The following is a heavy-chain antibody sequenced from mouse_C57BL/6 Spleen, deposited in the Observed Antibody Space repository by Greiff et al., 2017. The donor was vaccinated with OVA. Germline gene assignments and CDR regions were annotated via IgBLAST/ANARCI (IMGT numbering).Heavy chain of an antibody. V-gene: IGHV1-69*01. D-gene: IGHD2-2*01. CDR1: GYTFTSYW. Sequence: QVQLQQPGAELVMPGASVKLSCKASGYTFTSYWMHWVKQRPGQGLEWIGEIDPSGSYTNYNPKFKGKSTLTVDKSSSTAYMQLSRLTSEDSAVYYCARSGDGYDGYYFDNRGQGTTLTVSS. CDR2: IDPSGSYT. CDR3: ARSGDGYDGYYFDN. J-gene: IGHJ2*01.